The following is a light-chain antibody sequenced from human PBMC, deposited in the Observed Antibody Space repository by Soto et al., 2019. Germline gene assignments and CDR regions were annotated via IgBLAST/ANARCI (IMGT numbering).Light chain of an antibody. J-gene: IGLJ1*01. V-gene: IGLV2-14*03. CDR1: SSDVGGYNY. Sequence: QSLLTQPASVSGSPGQSITISCPGTSSDVGGYNYVSWYQHHPGKAPKLMIYDVSNRPSGVSNRFSGSKSGNTASLTISGLQPEDEADYYCCSYTTSNTRQIVFGTGTKVTVL. CDR3: CSYTTSNTRQIV. CDR2: DVS.